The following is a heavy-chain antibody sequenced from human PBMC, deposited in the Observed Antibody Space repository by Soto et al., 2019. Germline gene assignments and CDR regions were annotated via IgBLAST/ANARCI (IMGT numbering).Heavy chain of an antibody. CDR3: ARVTGGRYGMDV. D-gene: IGHD3-16*01. CDR2: INSDGSST. CDR1: GFTFSSYW. Sequence: GGSLRLSCAASGFTFSSYWMHWVRQAPGKGLVWVSRINSDGSSTSYADSVKGRFTISRDNAKNTLYLQMNSLRAEDTAVYYCARVTGGRYGMDVWGQGTTVTVSS. V-gene: IGHV3-74*01. J-gene: IGHJ6*02.